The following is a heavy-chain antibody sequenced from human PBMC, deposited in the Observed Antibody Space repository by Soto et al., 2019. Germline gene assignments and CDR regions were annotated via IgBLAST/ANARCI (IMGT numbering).Heavy chain of an antibody. CDR2: IWYDGSNK. CDR1: GFTFSSYG. V-gene: IGHV3-33*01. CDR3: ARESLTVTSHYYYYYMDV. D-gene: IGHD4-17*01. J-gene: IGHJ6*03. Sequence: QVQLVESGGGVVQPGRSLRLSCAASGFTFSSYGMHWVRQAPGKGLEWGAVIWYDGSNKYYADSVKGRFTISRDNSKNTLYLQMNSLRAEDTAVYYSARESLTVTSHYYYYYMDVWGKGTTVTGSS.